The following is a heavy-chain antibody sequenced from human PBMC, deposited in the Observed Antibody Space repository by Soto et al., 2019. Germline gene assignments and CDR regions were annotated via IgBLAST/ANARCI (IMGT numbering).Heavy chain of an antibody. CDR3: AKEVATATDAFDI. D-gene: IGHD5-12*01. V-gene: IGHV3-30*18. CDR2: ISYDGSNK. Sequence: GGSLRLSCAASGFTFSSYGMHWVRQDPGKGLEWVAVISYDGSNKYYADSVKGRFTISRDNSKNTLYLQMNSLRAEDTAVYYCAKEVATATDAFDIWGQGTMVTVSS. CDR1: GFTFSSYG. J-gene: IGHJ3*02.